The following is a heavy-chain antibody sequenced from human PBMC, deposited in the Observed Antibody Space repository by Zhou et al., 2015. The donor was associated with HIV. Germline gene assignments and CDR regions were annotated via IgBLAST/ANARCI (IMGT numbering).Heavy chain of an antibody. CDR2: INPSGGST. J-gene: IGHJ6*02. CDR3: ARDDALRDYYYYGMDV. D-gene: IGHD3-16*01. CDR1: GYTFTSYY. V-gene: IGHV1-46*01. Sequence: QVQLVQSGAEVKKPGASVKVSCKASGYTFTSYYMHWVRQAPGQGLEWMGIINPSGGSTSYAQKFQGRVTMTRDTSTSTVYMELSSLRSEDTAVYYCARDDALRDYYYYGMDVWGQGTTVTVSS.